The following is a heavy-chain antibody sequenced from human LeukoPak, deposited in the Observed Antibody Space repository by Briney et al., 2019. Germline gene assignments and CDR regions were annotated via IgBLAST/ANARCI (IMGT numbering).Heavy chain of an antibody. CDR2: INHSGST. D-gene: IGHD4-17*01. J-gene: IGHJ4*02. CDR1: GGSFSGYY. V-gene: IGHV4-34*01. Sequence: SETLSLTCAVYGGSFSGYYWSWIRQPPGKGLEWIGEINHSGSTNYNPSLKSRVTISVDTSKNQFSLKLSPVTAADTAVYYCASGHGDYPDYWGQGTLVTVSS. CDR3: ASGHGDYPDY.